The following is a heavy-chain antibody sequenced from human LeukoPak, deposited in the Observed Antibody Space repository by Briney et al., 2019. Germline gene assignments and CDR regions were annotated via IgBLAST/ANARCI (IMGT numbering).Heavy chain of an antibody. D-gene: IGHD3-10*01. Sequence: ASVKVSCKASGYTFTNYGISWVRQAPGRGLEWMGWISGYNGNTDYAQKVQGRVTITIDTSTRTAYMELRSLRADDTAVYYCARRSMVRGVIIVKGDDAFDIWGQGTVVTVSS. V-gene: IGHV1-18*01. CDR2: ISGYNGNT. J-gene: IGHJ3*02. CDR1: GYTFTNYG. CDR3: ARRSMVRGVIIVKGDDAFDI.